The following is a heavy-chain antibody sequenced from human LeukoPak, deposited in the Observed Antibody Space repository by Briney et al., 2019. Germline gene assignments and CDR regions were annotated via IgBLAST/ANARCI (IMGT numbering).Heavy chain of an antibody. Sequence: SETLSLTCTVSGGSIDRNYYYWAWIRQPPGKGLECIGAIYYSGSTFYNPSLKSRVTISVDTSKSQFSLSLTSVTDADTALYYCARGKPHSNWFDPWGQGTLVTVSS. D-gene: IGHD1-14*01. CDR2: IYYSGST. CDR3: ARGKPHSNWFDP. CDR1: GGSIDRNYYY. J-gene: IGHJ5*02. V-gene: IGHV4-39*07.